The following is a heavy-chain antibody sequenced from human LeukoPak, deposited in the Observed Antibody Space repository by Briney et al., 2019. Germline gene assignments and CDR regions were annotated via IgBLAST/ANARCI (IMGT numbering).Heavy chain of an antibody. CDR2: IIPIFGTA. CDR1: GGTFSSYA. V-gene: IGHV1-69*05. J-gene: IGHJ5*02. D-gene: IGHD2-2*01. Sequence: GASVKVSCKASGGTFSSYAISWVRQAPGQGLEWMGGIIPIFGTANYAQKFQGRVTIATDESTSTAYMELSSLRSEDTAVYYCARGCSSTSCHLGNWFDPWGQGTLVTVSS. CDR3: ARGCSSTSCHLGNWFDP.